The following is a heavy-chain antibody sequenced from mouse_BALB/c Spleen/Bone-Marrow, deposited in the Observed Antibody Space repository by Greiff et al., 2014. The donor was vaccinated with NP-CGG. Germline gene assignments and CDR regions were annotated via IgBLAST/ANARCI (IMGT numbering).Heavy chain of an antibody. V-gene: IGHV7-3*02. CDR3: ARDYSGYFDF. CDR2: IRIKPNGYTT. CDR1: GFTFTDYF. J-gene: IGHJ2*01. D-gene: IGHD5-1*01. Sequence: EVQLVESGGGLVQPGGSLRLSCTTSGFTFTDYFMTWVRQPPGKALEWLGFIRIKPNGYTTEYNPSVKGRFTISRDNSQGILYLQMNTLRAEDSAIYYCARDYSGYFDFWGQGTTLTVSS.